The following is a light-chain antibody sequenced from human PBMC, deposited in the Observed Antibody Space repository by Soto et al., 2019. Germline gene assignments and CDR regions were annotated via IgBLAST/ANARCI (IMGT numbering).Light chain of an antibody. V-gene: IGKV1-39*01. CDR2: AAS. J-gene: IGKJ2*01. CDR3: QQRYSTPYT. CDR1: QSISSY. Sequence: DLQMTQSPSSLSASVGDRVTITCRASQSISSYLNWYQQKPGKAPKLLIYAASSLQSGVPSRFSGSGSGTDFTLTISRLQPEDFATYYCQQRYSTPYTFGQGTKLEIK.